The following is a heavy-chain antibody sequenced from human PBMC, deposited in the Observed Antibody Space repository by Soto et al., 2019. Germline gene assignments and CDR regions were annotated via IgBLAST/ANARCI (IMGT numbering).Heavy chain of an antibody. J-gene: IGHJ3*02. CDR1: GFTFSSYD. CDR2: IGTAGDT. V-gene: IGHV3-13*01. D-gene: IGHD3-3*01. Sequence: GGSLRLSCAASGFTFSSYDMHWVRQATGKGLEWVSAIGTAGDTYYPGSVKGRFTISRENAKNSLYLQMNSLRAGDTAVYYCARVRFDVAFDIWGQGTMVTVSS. CDR3: ARVRFDVAFDI.